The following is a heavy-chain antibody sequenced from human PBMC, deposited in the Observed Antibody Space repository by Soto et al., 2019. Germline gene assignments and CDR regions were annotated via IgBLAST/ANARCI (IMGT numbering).Heavy chain of an antibody. J-gene: IGHJ4*02. CDR3: ARDIAAAGPFDC. CDR2: ISAYNGNT. V-gene: IGHV1-18*01. Sequence: QVQLVQSGAEVKKPGASVKVSCKASGYTFTNYAFSWVRQAPGQGLEWMGWISAYNGNTNYPQKLQGRVTMTTDRSTSTAYMALRSLRSDDTAVYYCARDIAAAGPFDCWGQGTLVTVSS. D-gene: IGHD6-13*01. CDR1: GYTFTNYA.